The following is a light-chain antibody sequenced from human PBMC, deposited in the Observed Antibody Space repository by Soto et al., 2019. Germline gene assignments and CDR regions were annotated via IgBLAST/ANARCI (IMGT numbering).Light chain of an antibody. J-gene: IGLJ1*01. Sequence: QSVLTQPASVSGSPRQSITISCTGTSSDVGDYNYVSWYQQHPGKAHKFMIYDVSIRPSGVSNRFSGSKSGNTASLTISGLQADDEADYYCSSDTSSSRYVFGTGTKLTVL. CDR3: SSDTSSSRYV. CDR1: SSDVGDYNY. V-gene: IGLV2-14*01. CDR2: DVS.